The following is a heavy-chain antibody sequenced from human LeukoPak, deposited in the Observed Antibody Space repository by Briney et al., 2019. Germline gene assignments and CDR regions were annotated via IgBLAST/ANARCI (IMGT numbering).Heavy chain of an antibody. V-gene: IGHV4-4*02. CDR1: GASISSDDW. J-gene: IGHJ4*02. CDR3: ARHFDN. CDR2: IYHSGST. Sequence: PSETLSLTCAVSGASISSDDWWNWVRQPPGKGLEWIGEIYHSGSTDYNPSLKSRVTISIDTSKNHFSLKMDSVTAADTAVYYCARHFDNWGQGTLVTVSS.